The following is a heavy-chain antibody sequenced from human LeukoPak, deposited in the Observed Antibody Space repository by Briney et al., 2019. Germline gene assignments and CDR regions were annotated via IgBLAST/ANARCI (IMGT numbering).Heavy chain of an antibody. CDR1: GFTVSSNY. D-gene: IGHD3-10*01. J-gene: IGHJ5*02. Sequence: GGSLRLSCAASGFTVSSNYMSWVRQAPGKGLEWVSIIYSGGTTYYADSVKGRFTISRDHSKNTLYLQMNSLRAEDTAVYYCARDSPLAGVDPWGQGTLVTVSS. V-gene: IGHV3-53*01. CDR2: IYSGGTT. CDR3: ARDSPLAGVDP.